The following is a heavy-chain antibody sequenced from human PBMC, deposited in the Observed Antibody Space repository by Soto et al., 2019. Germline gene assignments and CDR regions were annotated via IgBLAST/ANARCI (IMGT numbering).Heavy chain of an antibody. D-gene: IGHD3-10*01. J-gene: IGHJ4*02. CDR2: IYYSGST. CDR3: ARLNYGEDPAY. CDR1: CASITSSRYY. Sequence: SETLSLTCTFSCASITSSRYYWGWIRQPPGKGLEWIGSIYYSGSTYYNPSLKSRVTISVDTSKNQFSLKLSSVTAADTAVYYCARLNYGEDPAYWGQGTLVTVSS. V-gene: IGHV4-39*01.